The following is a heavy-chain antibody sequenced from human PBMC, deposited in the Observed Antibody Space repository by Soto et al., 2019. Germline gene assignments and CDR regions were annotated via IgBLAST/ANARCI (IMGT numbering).Heavy chain of an antibody. CDR1: GYTFTSYA. CDR3: ARGGYYDSSGSRNYYYYGMNV. D-gene: IGHD3-22*01. V-gene: IGHV1-18*01. J-gene: IGHJ6*02. Sequence: QAQLVQSGAEVKKPGASVKVSCKASGYTFTSYAINWVRQAPGQGLEWLGWISAYDGNTKYAPILQGRVSMTTDTSTKTAYMELRSLRSDDTAMYYCARGGYYDSSGSRNYYYYGMNVWGQGTTVTVSS. CDR2: ISAYDGNT.